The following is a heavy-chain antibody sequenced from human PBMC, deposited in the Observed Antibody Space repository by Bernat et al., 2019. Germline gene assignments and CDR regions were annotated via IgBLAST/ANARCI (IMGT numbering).Heavy chain of an antibody. CDR2: IKSKTDGGTT. CDR1: GFTFSNAW. Sequence: EVQLVESGGGLVKPGGSLRLSCAASGFTFSNAWMSWVRQAPGKGLEWVGRIKSKTDGGTTDYAAPVKGRFTISRDDSKNTLYLQMNSLKTEDTAVYYCPTPASTYYYGMDVWGQGTTVTVSS. CDR3: PTPASTYYYGMDV. J-gene: IGHJ6*02. V-gene: IGHV3-15*01.